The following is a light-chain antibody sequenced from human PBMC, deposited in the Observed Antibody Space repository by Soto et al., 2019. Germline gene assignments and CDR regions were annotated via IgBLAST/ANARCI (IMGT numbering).Light chain of an antibody. CDR3: QQYNSYSQWT. CDR2: GAS. CDR1: QSVSNNY. Sequence: EIVLTQSPGTLSLSPGERATLSCRASQSVSNNYLAWYQQKPGQAPRLLIYGASTRATGIPARFSGSGSGTEFTLTISSLQPDDFATYYCQQYNSYSQWTFGQGTKVDIK. V-gene: IGKV3-20*01. J-gene: IGKJ1*01.